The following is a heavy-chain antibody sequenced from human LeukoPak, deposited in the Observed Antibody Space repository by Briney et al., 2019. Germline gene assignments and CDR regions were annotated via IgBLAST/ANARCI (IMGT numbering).Heavy chain of an antibody. V-gene: IGHV3-7*01. CDR1: GFTFSSYA. CDR3: ARYCGGDCYGMDV. CDR2: IKQDGSEK. J-gene: IGHJ6*02. Sequence: PGGSLRLSCAASGFTFSSYAMSWVRQAPGKGLEWVANIKQDGSEKDYVDSVKGRFTISRDNAKNSVYLQMNSLRAEDTAVYYCARYCGGDCYGMDVWGQGTTVTVSS. D-gene: IGHD2-21*01.